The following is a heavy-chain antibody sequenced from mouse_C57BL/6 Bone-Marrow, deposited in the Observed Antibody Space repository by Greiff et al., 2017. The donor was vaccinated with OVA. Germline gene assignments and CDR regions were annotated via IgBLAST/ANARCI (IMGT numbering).Heavy chain of an antibody. J-gene: IGHJ1*03. CDR1: GFTFSDYG. Sequence: EVKLVESGGGLVKPGGSLKLSCAASGFTFSDYGMHWVRQAPEKGLEWVAYISSGSSTIYYADTVKGRFTISRDNAKNTLFLQMTSLRSEDTAMYYCARNLYGSSLHWYFDVWGTGTTVTVSS. CDR3: ARNLYGSSLHWYFDV. CDR2: ISSGSSTI. D-gene: IGHD1-1*01. V-gene: IGHV5-17*01.